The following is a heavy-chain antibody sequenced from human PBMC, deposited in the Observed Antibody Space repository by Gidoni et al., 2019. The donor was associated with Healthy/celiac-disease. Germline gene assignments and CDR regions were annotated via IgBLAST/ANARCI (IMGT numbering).Heavy chain of an antibody. D-gene: IGHD3-22*01. CDR3: ARIYYDSSGYYYAFDY. Sequence: QVQLPQCGAGLLQPSVTLSLTCAVYGGSLSGYYWSWTRQAPGQGPDWIGEINHSGSTHYNLSLKSRVTISVDTAKNQFSLKLSSVTAADTAVYYCARIYYDSSGYYYAFDYWGQGTLVTVSS. V-gene: IGHV4-34*01. CDR2: INHSGST. J-gene: IGHJ4*02. CDR1: GGSLSGYY.